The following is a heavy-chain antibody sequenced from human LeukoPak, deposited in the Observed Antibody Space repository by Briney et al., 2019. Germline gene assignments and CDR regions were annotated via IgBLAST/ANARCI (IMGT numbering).Heavy chain of an antibody. CDR1: GFIFSDYS. Sequence: GGSLRLSCVASGFIFSDYSMDWVRQAPGKGLEWVSAISGSGGSTYYADSVKGRFTISRDNSKNTLYLQMNSLRAEDTAVYYCARGLLWFGESSFDYWGQGTLVTVSS. CDR2: ISGSGGST. V-gene: IGHV3-23*01. D-gene: IGHD3-10*01. CDR3: ARGLLWFGESSFDY. J-gene: IGHJ4*02.